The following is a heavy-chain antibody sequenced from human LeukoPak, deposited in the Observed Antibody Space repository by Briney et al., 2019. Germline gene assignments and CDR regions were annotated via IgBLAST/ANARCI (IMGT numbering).Heavy chain of an antibody. J-gene: IGHJ4*02. CDR3: ARESRRSYCNEY. CDR2: IYTSGST. V-gene: IGHV4-4*07. Sequence: SETLSLTCNVSGGSISSYYWSWIRQPAGKGLEWIGRIYTSGSTNFNPSLKSRVTMSVDTSKNQFSLELSSVTAADTAVYYCARESRRSYCNEYWGQGTLVTVSS. D-gene: IGHD3-10*01. CDR1: GGSISSYY.